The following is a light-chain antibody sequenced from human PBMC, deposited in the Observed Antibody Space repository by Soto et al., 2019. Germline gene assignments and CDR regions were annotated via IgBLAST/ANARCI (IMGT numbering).Light chain of an antibody. J-gene: IGLJ1*01. CDR2: DVT. CDR3: ASIKRSSNSV. V-gene: IGLV2-14*01. Sequence: QSALSQPASVSGSPGQSITISCTGTSSDVGGYEYVSWYQHQPDKAPKLIIYDVTNRPSGVSTRFSGSKSGNTASLTISGIQTEDEADYYCASIKRSSNSVFGTGTKVTVL. CDR1: SSDVGGYEY.